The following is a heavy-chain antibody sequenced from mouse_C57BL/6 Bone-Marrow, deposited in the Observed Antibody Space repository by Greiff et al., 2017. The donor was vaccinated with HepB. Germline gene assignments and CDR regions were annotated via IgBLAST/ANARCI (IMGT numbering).Heavy chain of an antibody. CDR3: ASVGKRDYGSLYAMDY. Sequence: QVQLKQSGAELMKPGASVKLSCKATGYTFTGYWIEWVKQRPGHGLEWIGEILPGSGSTNYNEKFKGKATFTADTSSNTAYMQLSSLTTEDSAIYYCASVGKRDYGSLYAMDYWGQGTSVTVSS. D-gene: IGHD1-1*01. CDR1: GYTFTGYW. J-gene: IGHJ4*01. CDR2: ILPGSGST. V-gene: IGHV1-9*01.